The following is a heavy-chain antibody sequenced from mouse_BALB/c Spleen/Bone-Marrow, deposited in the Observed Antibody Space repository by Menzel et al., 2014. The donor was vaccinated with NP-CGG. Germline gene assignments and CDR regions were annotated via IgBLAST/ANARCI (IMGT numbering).Heavy chain of an antibody. CDR2: IDPANGNT. CDR3: AVYYYGSSSFAY. J-gene: IGHJ3*01. CDR1: GFNIKDTY. D-gene: IGHD1-1*01. V-gene: IGHV14-3*02. Sequence: VQLQQSGAELVKPGASVKLSCTASGFNIKDTYMHWVKQRPEQGLEWIGRIDPANGNTKYDPKFQGKATITADTSSNTAYLQLSSLTSEDTAVCYCAVYYYGSSSFAYWGQGTLVTVSA.